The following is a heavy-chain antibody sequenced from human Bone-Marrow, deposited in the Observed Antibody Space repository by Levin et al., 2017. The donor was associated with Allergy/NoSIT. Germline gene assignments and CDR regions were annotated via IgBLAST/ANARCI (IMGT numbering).Heavy chain of an antibody. V-gene: IGHV3-48*03. J-gene: IGHJ3*02. Sequence: GESLKISCAASGFTFSSYEMNWVRQAPGKGLEWISYISSSGSTKYYADSVKGRFTISSKNSLDLQMNSLRAEDTAVYYCARGIIGDVRVAHKEAFDIWGQGTMVSVSS. CDR3: ARGIIGDVRVAHKEAFDI. CDR2: ISSSGSTK. CDR1: GFTFSSYE. D-gene: IGHD2-8*02.